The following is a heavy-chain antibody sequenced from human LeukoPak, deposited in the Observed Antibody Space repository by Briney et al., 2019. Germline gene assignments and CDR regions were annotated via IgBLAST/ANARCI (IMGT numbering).Heavy chain of an antibody. D-gene: IGHD3-16*02. Sequence: PGGPLRLSCAASGFTFSNFAMAWVRQVPEKGLEWVSFIRGGGAGAHYADSVRGRFTISRDNSKNTLYLEMNSLRADDTAVYYCAKASYSYGNDAFDIWGQGTKVTVSS. V-gene: IGHV3-23*01. CDR3: AKASYSYGNDAFDI. J-gene: IGHJ3*02. CDR1: GFTFSNFA. CDR2: IRGGGAGA.